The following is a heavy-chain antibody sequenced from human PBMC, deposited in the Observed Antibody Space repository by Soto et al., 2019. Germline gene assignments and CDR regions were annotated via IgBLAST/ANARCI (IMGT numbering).Heavy chain of an antibody. J-gene: IGHJ4*02. CDR1: GYSFTSYW. CDR2: IYPGDSDT. V-gene: IGHV5-51*01. Sequence: GESLKISCKGSGYSFTSYWIGWVGQMPGKGLEWMGIIYPGDSDTRYSPSFQGQVTISADKSISTAYLQWSSLKASDTATYYCARIAVAGRDPSYYFDYWGQGTLVTVSS. D-gene: IGHD6-19*01. CDR3: ARIAVAGRDPSYYFDY.